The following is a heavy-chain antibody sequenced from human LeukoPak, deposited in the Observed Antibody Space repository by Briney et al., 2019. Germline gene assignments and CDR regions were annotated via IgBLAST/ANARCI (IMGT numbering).Heavy chain of an antibody. J-gene: IGHJ4*02. CDR2: INPNSGDT. D-gene: IGHD6-19*01. Sequence: ASVKVSCKASRYTLTGYYMHWVRQAPGQGLEWMGWINPNSGDTNYAQKFQGRVTMTRDTSISTAYMELSGLRSDDTAVYFCARVGRAWSFDHWGQGTLVTVSS. V-gene: IGHV1-2*02. CDR3: ARVGRAWSFDH. CDR1: RYTLTGYY.